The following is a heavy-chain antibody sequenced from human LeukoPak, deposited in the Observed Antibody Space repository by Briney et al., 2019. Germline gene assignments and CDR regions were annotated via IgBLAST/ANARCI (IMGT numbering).Heavy chain of an antibody. D-gene: IGHD6-13*01. CDR2: IYYSGST. J-gene: IGHJ4*02. Sequence: SETLSLTCTVSGGSISSYYWSWIRQPPGKGLEWIGYIYYSGSTNYNSSLKSRVTISVDTSKNQFSLKLSSVTAADTAVYCCARESGLPNIAAGGPFDYWGQGTLVTVSS. V-gene: IGHV4-59*01. CDR1: GGSISSYY. CDR3: ARESGLPNIAAGGPFDY.